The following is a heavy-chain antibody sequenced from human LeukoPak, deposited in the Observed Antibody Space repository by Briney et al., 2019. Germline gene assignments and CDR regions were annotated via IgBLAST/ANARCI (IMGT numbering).Heavy chain of an antibody. J-gene: IGHJ4*02. CDR2: IYHSGTS. CDR3: VRDMGSSTSKD. Sequence: GSLRLSCAASGFTVSSNYMSWVRQPPGKGLEWIGEIYHSGTSNYNPSLKSRVTISLDKSKNQFSLRLNSVTAADTAVYYCVRDMGSSTSKDWGQGTLVTVSS. D-gene: IGHD2-2*01. V-gene: IGHV4-4*02. CDR1: GFTVSSNY.